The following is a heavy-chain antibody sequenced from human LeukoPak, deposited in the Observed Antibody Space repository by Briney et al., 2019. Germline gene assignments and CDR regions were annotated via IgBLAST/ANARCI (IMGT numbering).Heavy chain of an antibody. CDR2: IYYSGST. CDR1: GGSISSGGYY. V-gene: IGHV4-31*03. D-gene: IGHD4/OR15-4a*01. Sequence: SQTLSLTCTVSGGSISSGGYYWSWIRQHPGKGLEWIGYIYYSGSTYYTPSLKSRVTISVDTSKNQFPLRLSSVTAADTAVYYCASGAVLYYFDYWGQGTLVTVSS. CDR3: ASGAVLYYFDY. J-gene: IGHJ4*02.